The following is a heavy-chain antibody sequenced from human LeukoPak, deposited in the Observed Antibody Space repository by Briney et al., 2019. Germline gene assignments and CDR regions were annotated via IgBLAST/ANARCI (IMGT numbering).Heavy chain of an antibody. CDR2: INTNTGNP. J-gene: IGHJ6*02. CDR3: ARAEQLVQIYYYGMDV. CDR1: GYTFTSYG. V-gene: IGHV7-4-1*02. Sequence: ASVKVSCKASGYTFTSYGISWVRQAPGQGLEWMGWINTNTGNPTYAQGFTGRFVFSLDTSVSTAYLQISSLKAEDTAVYYCARAEQLVQIYYYGMDVWDQGTTVTVSS. D-gene: IGHD6-13*01.